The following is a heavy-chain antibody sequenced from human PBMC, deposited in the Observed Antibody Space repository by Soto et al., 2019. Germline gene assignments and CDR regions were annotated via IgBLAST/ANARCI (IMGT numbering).Heavy chain of an antibody. CDR2: IPYEAGNK. V-gene: IGHV3-30-3*01. CDR3: ARDSGYRSGWFLWYFEL. Sequence: GGSLRLSCAASGFTFSSYAMHWVRQAPGKGLEWVAVIPYEAGNKHYADTEECRFTNSGDNSKNSLYLQMNSLRAEDTAVYYSARDSGYRSGWFLWYFELWGRGTLVTVSS. CDR1: GFTFSSYA. J-gene: IGHJ2*01. D-gene: IGHD6-19*01.